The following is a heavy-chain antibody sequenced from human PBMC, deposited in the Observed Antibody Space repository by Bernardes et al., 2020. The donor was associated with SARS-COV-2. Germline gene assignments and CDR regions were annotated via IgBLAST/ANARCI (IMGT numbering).Heavy chain of an antibody. CDR1: GYTLTELS. D-gene: IGHD2-2*01. J-gene: IGHJ6*02. CDR3: ATAPVVVVPAAAQKYYYYYGMDV. V-gene: IGHV1-24*01. Sequence: ASVKVSCKVSGYTLTELSMHWVRQAPGKGLEWMGGFDPEDGETIYAQKFQGRVTMTEDTSTDTAYMELSSLRSEDTAVYYCATAPVVVVPAAAQKYYYYYGMDVWGQGTTVTVSS. CDR2: FDPEDGET.